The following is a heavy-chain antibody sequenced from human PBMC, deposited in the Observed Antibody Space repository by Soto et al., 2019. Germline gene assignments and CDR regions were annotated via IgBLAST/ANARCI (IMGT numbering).Heavy chain of an antibody. CDR2: IYYSGST. CDR1: GDSITSTFYY. V-gene: IGHV4-39*01. D-gene: IGHD3-22*01. J-gene: IGHJ4*02. CDR3: ARQHYYDSSGYYTWN. Sequence: SETLSLTCSVSGDSITSTFYYWGWIRQPPGKGLEWIGTIYYSGSTYYNPSLKSRVTISADTSNNQFSLRLNSVTAADTAVYYCARQHYYDSSGYYTWNWGQGTLVTVSS.